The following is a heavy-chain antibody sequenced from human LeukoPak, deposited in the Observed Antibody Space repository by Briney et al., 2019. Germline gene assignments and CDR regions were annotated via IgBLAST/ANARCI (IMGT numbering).Heavy chain of an antibody. D-gene: IGHD1-26*01. J-gene: IGHJ5*02. CDR3: ARGVGATHRADP. V-gene: IGHV4-59*08. Sequence: GSLRLSCAASGFTFSSYAMSWVRQAPGKGLEWIGYIYYSGSTNYNPSLKSRVTISVDTSKNQFSLKLSSVTAADTAVYYCARGVGATHRADPWGQGTLVTVSS. CDR2: IYYSGST. CDR1: GFTFSSYA.